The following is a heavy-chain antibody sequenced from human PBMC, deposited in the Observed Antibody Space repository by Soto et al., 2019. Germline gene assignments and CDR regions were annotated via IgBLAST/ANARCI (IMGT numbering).Heavy chain of an antibody. CDR2: IYYSGST. Sequence: SLTCTVSGGSISSGDYYWSWIRQPPGKGLEWIGYIYYSGSTYYNPSLKSRVTISVDTSKNQFSLKLSSVTAADTAVYYCASNVPDYDLGYYYYGMDVWGQGTTVTVSS. V-gene: IGHV4-30-4*01. CDR3: ASNVPDYDLGYYYYGMDV. J-gene: IGHJ6*02. D-gene: IGHD3-3*01. CDR1: GGSISSGDYY.